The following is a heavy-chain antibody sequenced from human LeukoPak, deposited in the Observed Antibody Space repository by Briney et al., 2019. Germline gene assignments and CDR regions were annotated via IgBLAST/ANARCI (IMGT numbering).Heavy chain of an antibody. V-gene: IGHV4-30-2*01. CDR2: IYHSGST. CDR3: AGLTTTAWYFDL. D-gene: IGHD1-26*01. J-gene: IGHJ2*01. Sequence: SETLSLTCAVSGGSISSGAYSWSWIRQPPGKGLEWIGYIYHSGSTYYNPSLNSRVTMPLDRSKNQFSLKVNSVTAADTAVYHCAGLTTTAWYFDLWGRGTLVTVSS. CDR1: GGSISSGAYS.